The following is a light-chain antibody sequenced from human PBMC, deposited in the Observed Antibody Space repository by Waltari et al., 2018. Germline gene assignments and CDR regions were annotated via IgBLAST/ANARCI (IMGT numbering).Light chain of an antibody. J-gene: IGLJ2*01. CDR1: SSDVGGYNS. V-gene: IGLV2-14*03. CDR3: SSQSSNDVVL. Sequence: QSALTQPASVSGSPGQSLTISCTGTSSDVGGYNSVSWYQDHPGQAPKVIIYDVSNRPSGVSDRFSGSKSGNTASLTISGLQAEDEADYYCSSQSSNDVVLFGGGTKLTVL. CDR2: DVS.